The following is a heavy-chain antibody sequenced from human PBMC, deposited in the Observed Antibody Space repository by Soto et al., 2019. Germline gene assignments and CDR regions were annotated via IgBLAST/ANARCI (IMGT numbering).Heavy chain of an antibody. CDR1: GYTFTNYA. D-gene: IGHD3-22*01. V-gene: IGHV1-3*01. CDR2: VKAGNGNR. Sequence: QIQLVQSGAEVKKPGASVTVSCKASGYTFTNYAIHWVRQAPGQSLEWMGWVKAGNGNRTISHKFQGRVTLIRDTSATTVYMELRRLRSEDTAVYYCARDDFDSSVFDYWGQRTLVTVSS. J-gene: IGHJ4*02. CDR3: ARDDFDSSVFDY.